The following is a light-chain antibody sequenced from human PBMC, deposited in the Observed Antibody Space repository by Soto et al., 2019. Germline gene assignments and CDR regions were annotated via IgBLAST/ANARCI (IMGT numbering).Light chain of an antibody. CDR3: QQYNSYPLT. Sequence: DIQMTQSPSTLSASVGDRVTITCRASQSISSWLAWYQQKPGKAPNLLIYKASSLESGVPSRFSGSGSGTEFPLTISRLQPDDFATYSFQQYNSYPLTFGGGNKVEIK. CDR1: QSISSW. J-gene: IGKJ4*01. V-gene: IGKV1-5*03. CDR2: KAS.